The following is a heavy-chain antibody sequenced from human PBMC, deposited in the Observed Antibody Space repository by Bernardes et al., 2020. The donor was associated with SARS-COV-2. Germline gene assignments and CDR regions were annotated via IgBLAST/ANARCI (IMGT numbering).Heavy chain of an antibody. CDR2: IHPGDSHT. D-gene: IGHD3-16*01. J-gene: IGHJ4*02. Sequence: GACLKIFRKVSTYSVTLYCIGWVRPMPGKALEWMGIIHPGDSHTRYSPSFQGQVTIPADKSISTVYLQWSRLKAPDTAMYYCARGYDYYFDYWGQGTLVTVSS. CDR1: TYSVTLYC. V-gene: IGHV5-51*01. CDR3: ARGYDYYFDY.